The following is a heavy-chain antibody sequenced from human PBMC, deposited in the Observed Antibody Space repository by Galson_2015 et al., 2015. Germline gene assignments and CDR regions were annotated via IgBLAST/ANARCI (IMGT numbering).Heavy chain of an antibody. D-gene: IGHD4-23*01. J-gene: IGHJ4*02. V-gene: IGHV1-69*02. Sequence: SVKVSCKASGGTFSSYPISWVRQAPGQGLEWMGRIIPILGIANYAQKFQGRVTITADKSTSTAYMELSSLRSEDTAVYYCASQVGLRDYGGNRVDYWGQGTLVTVSS. CDR1: GGTFSSYP. CDR2: IIPILGIA. CDR3: ASQVGLRDYGGNRVDY.